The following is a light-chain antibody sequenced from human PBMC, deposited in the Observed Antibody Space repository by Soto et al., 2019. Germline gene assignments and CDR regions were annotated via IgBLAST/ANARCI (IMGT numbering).Light chain of an antibody. V-gene: IGKV1-9*01. CDR3: QHYNSYSEA. CDR2: AAS. J-gene: IGKJ1*01. Sequence: EIQMTQSPSTLSASVGDRVTITCRASQGISSHLAWYQQKLGKAPKLLIYAASTLQSGVPSRFSGSGSGTEFTLTISSLQPDDFATYYCQHYNSYSEAFGQGTKVDI. CDR1: QGISSH.